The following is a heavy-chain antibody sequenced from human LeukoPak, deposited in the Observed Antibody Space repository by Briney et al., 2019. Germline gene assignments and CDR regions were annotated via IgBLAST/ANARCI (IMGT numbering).Heavy chain of an antibody. D-gene: IGHD2-2*01. V-gene: IGHV1-46*01. CDR2: INPSGGST. Sequence: ASVKVSCKASGYTFTSYYMHWVRQAPGQGLEWMGIINPSGGSTSYAQKFQGRVTMTRDMSTSTVYMELSSLRSEDTAVYYCARDSDYCSSTSCYLNWFDPWGQGTLVTVSS. CDR1: GYTFTSYY. CDR3: ARDSDYCSSTSCYLNWFDP. J-gene: IGHJ5*02.